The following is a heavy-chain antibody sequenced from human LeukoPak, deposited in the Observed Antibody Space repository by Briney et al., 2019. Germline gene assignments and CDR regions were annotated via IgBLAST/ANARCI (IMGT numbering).Heavy chain of an antibody. CDR1: GFSLTTSGVG. CDR2: SYWNGDN. Sequence: SGPTLVNPTQTLTLTCTFSGFSLTTSGVGVAWIRQPPGKALEWLALSYWNGDNRYSPSLKSRLTISKDTSKNQVVLTMTNMDPVDTATYYCAHRPGSQILIGGAFDIWGQGTMVTVSS. V-gene: IGHV2-5*01. CDR3: AHRPGSQILIGGAFDI. J-gene: IGHJ3*02. D-gene: IGHD3-10*01.